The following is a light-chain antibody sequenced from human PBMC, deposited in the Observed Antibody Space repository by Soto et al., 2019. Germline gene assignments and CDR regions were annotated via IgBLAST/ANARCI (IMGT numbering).Light chain of an antibody. J-gene: IGLJ2*01. Sequence: QSVLTQAPSVSGTPGQRVTITCSGSSSNIGRNSVNWYQHLPGTAPKLLTHGNNHRPSGVPDRFSGSKSGTYASLVITGLQADDEAEYYCQSFDSTLSASIFGGGTQLTVL. CDR1: SSNIGRNS. CDR2: GNN. CDR3: QSFDSTLSASI. V-gene: IGLV1-44*01.